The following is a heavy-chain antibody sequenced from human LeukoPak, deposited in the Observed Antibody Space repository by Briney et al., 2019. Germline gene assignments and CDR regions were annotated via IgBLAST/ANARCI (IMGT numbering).Heavy chain of an antibody. J-gene: IGHJ4*02. V-gene: IGHV7-4-1*02. D-gene: IGHD3-9*01. CDR3: ARGGRLRYFDRNLDY. CDR1: GYTFTSYA. Sequence: ASVKVSCKASGYTFTSYAMNWVRQAPGQGLEWMGWINTNTGNPTYAQGFTGRFVFSLDTSVSTAYLQISSLKAEDTAVYYCARGGRLRYFDRNLDYWGQGTLVTVSS. CDR2: INTNTGNP.